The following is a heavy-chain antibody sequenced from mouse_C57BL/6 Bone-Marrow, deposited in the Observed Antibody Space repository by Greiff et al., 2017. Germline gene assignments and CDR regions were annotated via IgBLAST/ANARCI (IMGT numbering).Heavy chain of an antibody. CDR1: GFTFSSYA. D-gene: IGHD4-1*01. J-gene: IGHJ2*01. CDR2: ISDGGSYT. V-gene: IGHV5-4*01. Sequence: EVQVVESGGGLVTPGGSLKLSCAASGFTFSSYAMSWVRQTPEKRLEWVATISDGGSYTYYPDNVKGRFTLSRDNAKNNLYLQISQLKSEDTALYYCARGSLTGRDFGYGGQGTTLPVSA. CDR3: ARGSLTGRDFGY.